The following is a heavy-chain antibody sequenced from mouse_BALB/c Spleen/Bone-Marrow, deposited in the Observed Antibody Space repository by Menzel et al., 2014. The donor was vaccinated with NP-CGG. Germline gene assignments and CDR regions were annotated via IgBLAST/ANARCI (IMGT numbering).Heavy chain of an antibody. CDR2: INPSSGYT. V-gene: IGHV1-4*01. Sequence: QVQLQQSGAELARPGASMKMSCKASGYTFTTYTMHWVKQRPGQGLEWIGYINPSSGYTNYNQKFKDKATLTADKSSSTAYMQLSSLTSEDSAVYFCAKRDIYYGYDGNAMDYWGQGTSVTVSS. J-gene: IGHJ4*01. D-gene: IGHD2-2*01. CDR3: AKRDIYYGYDGNAMDY. CDR1: GYTFTTYT.